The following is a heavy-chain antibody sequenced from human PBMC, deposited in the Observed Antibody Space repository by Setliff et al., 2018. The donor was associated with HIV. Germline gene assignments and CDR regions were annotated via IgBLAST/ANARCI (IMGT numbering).Heavy chain of an antibody. J-gene: IGHJ4*02. Sequence: HPGGSLRLSCAASGFTFDDYTMHWVRQAPGKGLEWVSIISWDGGNTYYADSVKGRFTISRDNSKNSLYLQMNSLRTEDTALYYCAKDRQSFDYFDYWGQGTLVTVSS. D-gene: IGHD3-3*01. V-gene: IGHV3-43*01. CDR2: ISWDGGNT. CDR1: GFTFDDYT. CDR3: AKDRQSFDYFDY.